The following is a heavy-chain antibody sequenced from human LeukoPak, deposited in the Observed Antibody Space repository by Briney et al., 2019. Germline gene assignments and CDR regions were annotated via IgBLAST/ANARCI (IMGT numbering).Heavy chain of an antibody. CDR1: GFTFSKHG. CDR2: IRNDGSNK. J-gene: IGHJ4*02. V-gene: IGHV3-30*02. Sequence: GGSLRLSCAASGFTFSKHGMHWVRQAPGKGLEWVAFIRNDGSNKYYVDSVKGRFTISRDNSKNTVDLQMNSLRAEDTAVYYCAKDINSHCRGDCSDYWGQGTLAIVSS. CDR3: AKDINSHCRGDCSDY. D-gene: IGHD2-15*01.